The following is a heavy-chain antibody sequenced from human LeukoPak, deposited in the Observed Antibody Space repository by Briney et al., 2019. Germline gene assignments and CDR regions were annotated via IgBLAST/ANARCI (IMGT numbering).Heavy chain of an antibody. CDR1: GFSFSTYG. V-gene: IGHV3-30*02. CDR2: IRHDGSSK. D-gene: IGHD6-19*01. CDR3: ARSLLAGTGGFDY. Sequence: GGSLRLSCVASGFSFSTYGMHWVRQAPGKGLEWVAFIRHDGSSKYYADSVKGRFTISRDNAKNSLYLQMNSLRAEDTAVYYCARSLLAGTGGFDYWGQGTLVTVSS. J-gene: IGHJ4*02.